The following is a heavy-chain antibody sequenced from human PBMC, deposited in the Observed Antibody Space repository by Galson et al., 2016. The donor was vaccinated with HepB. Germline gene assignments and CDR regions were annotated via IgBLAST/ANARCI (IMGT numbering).Heavy chain of an antibody. CDR2: TSHDGNNR. D-gene: IGHD1-26*01. CDR1: GFTFRTFA. V-gene: IGHV3-30*04. Sequence: SLRLSCAASGFTFRTFAMHWVRQAPGKGLEWVALTSHDGNNRYYADSVKGRFTISRDNSKNTLYLQMNSLRTEDTAVYYCARDPRGGSFSHLDSWGQGTLVTVSS. J-gene: IGHJ4*02. CDR3: ARDPRGGSFSHLDS.